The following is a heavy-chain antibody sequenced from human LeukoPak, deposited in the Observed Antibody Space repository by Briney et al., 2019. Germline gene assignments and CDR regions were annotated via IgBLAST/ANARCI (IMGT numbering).Heavy chain of an antibody. V-gene: IGHV3-30*02. D-gene: IGHD6-13*01. CDR2: IWSDGTYK. J-gene: IGHJ4*02. CDR3: ARDPGTGASAGTFDY. CDR1: GFTFSAYG. Sequence: PGGSLRLSCAASGFTFSAYGMHCVRQAPGKGLEWVAFIWSDGTYKYYVDSVKGRFTIHRDNSKNTLYLQMNSLSAEDTSLYYCARDPGTGASAGTFDYWGQGTLVTVSS.